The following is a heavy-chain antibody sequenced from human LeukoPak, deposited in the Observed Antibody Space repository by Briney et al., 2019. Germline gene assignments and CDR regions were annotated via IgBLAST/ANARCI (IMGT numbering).Heavy chain of an antibody. D-gene: IGHD1-26*01. CDR2: IIPIFGTA. V-gene: IGHV1-69*13. CDR3: ARERELTHKTDAFDI. Sequence: SVKVSCKASGGTFRRFAMSWVRQAPGQGLEWMGGIIPIFGTANYAQKFQGSVTITADEFTSTAYMELSSLRSEDTAVYYCARERELTHKTDAFDIWGQGTMVTVSS. CDR1: GGTFRRFA. J-gene: IGHJ3*02.